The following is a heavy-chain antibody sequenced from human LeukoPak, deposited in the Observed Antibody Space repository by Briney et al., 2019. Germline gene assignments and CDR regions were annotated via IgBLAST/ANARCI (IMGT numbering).Heavy chain of an antibody. Sequence: SETLSLTCTVSGGSISSYYWNWIRQPPGKGLEWIGYIYYSGSTNYNPSLKSRVTISVDTAKNQFSLKVSSVTSADTGVYYCARDPRDGYRDAFDIWGQGKMVTVSS. J-gene: IGHJ3*02. D-gene: IGHD5-24*01. V-gene: IGHV4-59*01. CDR2: IYYSGST. CDR1: GGSISSYY. CDR3: ARDPRDGYRDAFDI.